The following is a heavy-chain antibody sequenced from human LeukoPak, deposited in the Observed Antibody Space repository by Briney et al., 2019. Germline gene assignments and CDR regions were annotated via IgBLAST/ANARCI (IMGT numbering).Heavy chain of an antibody. CDR3: ARDGLRRPPTPYCGGDCPLDY. J-gene: IGHJ4*02. V-gene: IGHV3-20*04. CDR2: TNWDGGRT. D-gene: IGHD2-21*02. CDR1: GFTFDDYA. Sequence: GGSLRLSCAASGFTFDDYAMSWVRQTPGKGLEWVSGTNWDGGRTGYADFVKGRFTISRDNAKNSLYLQMNSLRVEDTAMYYCARDGLRRPPTPYCGGDCPLDYWGQGTLVSVSS.